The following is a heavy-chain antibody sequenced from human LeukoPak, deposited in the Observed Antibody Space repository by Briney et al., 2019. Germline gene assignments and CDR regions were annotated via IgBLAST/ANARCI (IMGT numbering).Heavy chain of an antibody. Sequence: SVNVSCKASGYSFTSYYIHWVRQAPGQGLESMGRIIPILGIANYAQKFQGRVTITADKSTSTAYMELSSLRSEDTAVYYCASLWYYYDSSGPDWGQGTLVTVSS. V-gene: IGHV1-69*02. CDR1: GYSFTSYY. CDR2: IIPILGIA. D-gene: IGHD3-22*01. CDR3: ASLWYYYDSSGPD. J-gene: IGHJ4*02.